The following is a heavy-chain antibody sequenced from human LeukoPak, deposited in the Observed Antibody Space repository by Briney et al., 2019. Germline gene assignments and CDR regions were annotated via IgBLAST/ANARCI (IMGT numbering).Heavy chain of an antibody. D-gene: IGHD3-22*01. CDR1: GYTFTSYG. Sequence: GASVKVSCKASGYTFTSYGISWVRQAPGQGREGMGWISAYNGDTHFAQKLQGRVTMTTDTSTNTDYMEMRSLRSDDTAVYYCTREYYDSNKAPAFDIWGQGTMVSVSS. CDR2: ISAYNGDT. V-gene: IGHV1-18*01. CDR3: TREYYDSNKAPAFDI. J-gene: IGHJ3*02.